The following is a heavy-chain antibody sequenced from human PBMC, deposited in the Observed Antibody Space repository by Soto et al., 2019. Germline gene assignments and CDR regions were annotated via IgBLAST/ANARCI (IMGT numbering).Heavy chain of an antibody. D-gene: IGHD6-6*01. CDR1: GFTFSAYT. CDR3: ARDLRTEYSSSSTHYYCVMDV. V-gene: IGHV3-30-3*01. J-gene: IGHJ6*02. Sequence: QVQLVESGGGVVQPGRSLRLSCAVSGFTFSAYTMHWVRQAPGKGLEWVAVISYDGTNKYYADSVKGRFTISRDNSKNTLFLQMNSLSPEDTAVYYXARDLRTEYSSSSTHYYCVMDVWGQGTTVTVSS. CDR2: ISYDGTNK.